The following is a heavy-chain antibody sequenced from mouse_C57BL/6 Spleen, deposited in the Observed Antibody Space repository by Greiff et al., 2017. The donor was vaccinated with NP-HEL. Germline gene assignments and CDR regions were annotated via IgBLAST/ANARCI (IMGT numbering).Heavy chain of an antibody. CDR1: GYTFTSYW. Sequence: VQLKQSGAELVRPGSSVKLSCKASGYTFTSYWMDWVKQRPGQGLEWIGNIYPSDSETHYNQKFKDKATLTVDKSSSTAYMQLSSLTSEDSAVYYCARENGNPYYAMDYWGQGTSVTVSS. D-gene: IGHD2-1*01. V-gene: IGHV1-61*01. CDR3: ARENGNPYYAMDY. J-gene: IGHJ4*01. CDR2: IYPSDSET.